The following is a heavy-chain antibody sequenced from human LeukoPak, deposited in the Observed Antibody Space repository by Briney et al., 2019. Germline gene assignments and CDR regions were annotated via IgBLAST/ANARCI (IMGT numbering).Heavy chain of an antibody. J-gene: IGHJ4*02. Sequence: GSLRLSCAASGFTFSSYSMNWVRQAPGKGLEWVSSISSSSSYIYYADSVKGRFTISRDNVKKSLYLQMNSLRAEDTAVYYCARDWGNWDFDYWGQGTLVTVSS. CDR2: ISSSSSYI. CDR1: GFTFSSYS. D-gene: IGHD1-1*01. CDR3: ARDWGNWDFDY. V-gene: IGHV3-21*01.